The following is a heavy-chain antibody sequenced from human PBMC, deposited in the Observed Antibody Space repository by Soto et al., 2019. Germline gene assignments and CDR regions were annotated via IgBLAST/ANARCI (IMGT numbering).Heavy chain of an antibody. D-gene: IGHD3-9*01. CDR2: AGTSRKYI. J-gene: IGHJ3*02. V-gene: IGHV3-48*02. CDR1: GYTLRDYS. Sequence: EAQLVECGGGLVQPGGSLRLSCAAFGYTLRDYSMNWIRQAPGKGLEWISYAGTSRKYIFYSDSVRGRFTISRDDAKNSVYLQLNSLRDEDKAVYYCVRDRDWAFDIWGQGTMVTVSS. CDR3: VRDRDWAFDI.